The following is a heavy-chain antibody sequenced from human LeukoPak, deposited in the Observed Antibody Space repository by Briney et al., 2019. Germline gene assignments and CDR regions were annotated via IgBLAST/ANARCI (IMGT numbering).Heavy chain of an antibody. Sequence: GGSLRLSCEVSGFTFSSYGMHWVRQAPGKGLEWVAFIRYDGSNKYYADSVKGRFTISRDNSKNSLYLQMSSLRAEDTAVYYCARDLDSGSYFFAYWGQGTPVIVSS. D-gene: IGHD3-22*01. CDR3: ARDLDSGSYFFAY. V-gene: IGHV3-30*02. CDR2: IRYDGSNK. J-gene: IGHJ4*02. CDR1: GFTFSSYG.